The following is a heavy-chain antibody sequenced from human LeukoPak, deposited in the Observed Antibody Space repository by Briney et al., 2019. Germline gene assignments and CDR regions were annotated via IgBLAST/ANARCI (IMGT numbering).Heavy chain of an antibody. CDR3: ARAGGYYDFWSGYLPSFDY. V-gene: IGHV3-7*01. CDR2: IKQDGSEK. J-gene: IGHJ4*02. CDR1: GFTVSSNY. Sequence: GGSLRLSCAASGFTVSSNYMSWVRQAPGKGLEWVANIKQDGSEKYYVDSVKGRFTISRDNAKNSLYLQMNSLRAEDTAVYYCARAGGYYDFWSGYLPSFDYWGQGTLVTVSS. D-gene: IGHD3-3*01.